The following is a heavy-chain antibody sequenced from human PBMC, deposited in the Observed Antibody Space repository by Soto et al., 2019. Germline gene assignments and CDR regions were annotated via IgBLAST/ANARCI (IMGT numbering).Heavy chain of an antibody. Sequence: TGGSLRLSCAASGFTFSSYAMHWVRQAPGKGLEWVAVISYDGSNKYYADSVKGRFTISRDNSKNTLYLQMNSLRAEDTAVYYCARDRYYDILTAPLSGMDVWGQGTTVTVSS. CDR3: ARDRYYDILTAPLSGMDV. J-gene: IGHJ6*02. CDR2: ISYDGSNK. V-gene: IGHV3-30-3*01. D-gene: IGHD3-9*01. CDR1: GFTFSSYA.